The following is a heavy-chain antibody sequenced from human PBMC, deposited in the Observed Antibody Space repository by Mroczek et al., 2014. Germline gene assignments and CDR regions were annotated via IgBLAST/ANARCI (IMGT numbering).Heavy chain of an antibody. Sequence: QVQLVQSGAEVKKPGASVKVSCKASGYTFTSYYMHWVRQAPGQGLEWMGIINPSGGSTSYAQKFQGRVTMTRDTSTSTVYMELSSLRSEDTAVYYCARGYCSGGSCSEFDYWGQGTLVTVSS. CDR3: ARGYCSGGSCSEFDY. V-gene: IGHV1-46*03. CDR2: INPSGGST. J-gene: IGHJ4*02. D-gene: IGHD2-15*01. CDR1: GYTFTSYY.